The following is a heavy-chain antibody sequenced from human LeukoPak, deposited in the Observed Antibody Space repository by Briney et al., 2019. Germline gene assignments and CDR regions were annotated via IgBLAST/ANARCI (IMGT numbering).Heavy chain of an antibody. V-gene: IGHV3-7*01. Sequence: GGSLRLSCAASGFTFSSNWMSWVRQAPGKGLEWVANIKQDGSKKYYVDSVKGRFTISRDNAKNSLYLQMNSLRADDTAVYYCATDRDWTLLDYWGQGTLVTVSS. CDR2: IKQDGSKK. CDR1: GFTFSSNW. CDR3: ATDRDWTLLDY. J-gene: IGHJ4*02. D-gene: IGHD1-1*01.